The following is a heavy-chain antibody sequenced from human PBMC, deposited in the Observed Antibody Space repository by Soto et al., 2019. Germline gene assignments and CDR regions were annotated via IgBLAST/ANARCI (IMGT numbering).Heavy chain of an antibody. CDR2: IKSKTDGGTT. Sequence: TGGSLRLSCAASGFSFSNAWMNWVRQAPGKGLEWVGRIKSKTDGGTTDYAAPVKGRFTISRDDSKNTMYLQMNSLKTEDTAVYYCTTHTVTTNHYYNYSGTDVGGQGTTVTVSS. V-gene: IGHV3-15*07. CDR3: TTHTVTTNHYYNYSGTDV. J-gene: IGHJ6*02. D-gene: IGHD4-17*01. CDR1: GFSFSNAW.